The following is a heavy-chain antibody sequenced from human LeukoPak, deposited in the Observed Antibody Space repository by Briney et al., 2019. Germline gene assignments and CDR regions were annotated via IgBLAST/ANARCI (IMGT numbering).Heavy chain of an antibody. CDR2: IYSGGST. CDR3: ARDCCRGTQVGWYYYGMDV. Sequence: GGSLRLSCAASGFTVSSNYTSWVRQAPGKGLEWVSVIYSGGSTYYADSVKGRFTISRDNSKNTLYLQMNSLRAEDTAVYYCARDCCRGTQVGWYYYGMDVWGQGTTVTVSS. V-gene: IGHV3-66*02. CDR1: GFTVSSNY. J-gene: IGHJ6*02. D-gene: IGHD2-21*01.